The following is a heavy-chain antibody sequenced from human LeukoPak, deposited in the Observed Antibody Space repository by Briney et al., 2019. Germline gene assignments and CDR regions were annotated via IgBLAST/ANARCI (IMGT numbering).Heavy chain of an antibody. V-gene: IGHV3-23*01. D-gene: IGHD3-16*01. J-gene: IGHJ6*03. CDR1: GFAFSNFA. CDR2: MSGSGDGT. Sequence: GGSLRLSCAASGFAFSNFAMSWVRQAPGKGLEWVSAMSGSGDGTYYADSVKGRFTISRDNSKNTLYLQMNSLRAEDTAVYYCAKMMGQRLYDYCMDVWGKGTTVTVSS. CDR3: AKMMGQRLYDYCMDV.